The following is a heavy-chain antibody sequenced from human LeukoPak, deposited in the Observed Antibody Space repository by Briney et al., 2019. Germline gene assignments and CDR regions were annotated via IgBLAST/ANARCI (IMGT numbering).Heavy chain of an antibody. D-gene: IGHD1-26*01. J-gene: IGHJ4*02. CDR2: IRYDGSNK. CDR1: GFTFSSYA. V-gene: IGHV3-30*02. CDR3: AKVGSYHDFDY. Sequence: GGSLRLSCAASGFTFSSYAMSWVRQAPGKGLEWVAFIRYDGSNKYYADSVKGRFTISRDDSKNTLYLQMNRLRAEDTAVYYCAKVGSYHDFDYWGQGTLVTVSS.